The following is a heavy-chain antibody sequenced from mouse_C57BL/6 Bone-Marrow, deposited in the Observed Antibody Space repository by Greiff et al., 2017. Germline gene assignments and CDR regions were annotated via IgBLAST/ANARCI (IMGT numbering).Heavy chain of an antibody. Sequence: EVKLMESGAELVRPGASVKLSCTASGFNIKDDYMHWVKQRPEQGLEWIGWIDPENGDTEYASKFKGKATMTADTSSNTAYLQLSSLTSEDTAVYYCTCITTVVATNFDYWGQGTTLTVSS. CDR1: GFNIKDDY. D-gene: IGHD1-1*01. CDR3: TCITTVVATNFDY. J-gene: IGHJ2*01. CDR2: IDPENGDT. V-gene: IGHV14-4*01.